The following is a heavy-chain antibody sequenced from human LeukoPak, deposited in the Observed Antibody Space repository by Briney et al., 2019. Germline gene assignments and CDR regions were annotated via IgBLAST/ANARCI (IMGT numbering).Heavy chain of an antibody. Sequence: SETLSLTCAVYGGSYSGYYWSWIRQPPGKGLEWIGEINHSGSTNYNPSLKSRVTISVDTSKNQFSLKLSSVTAADTAVYYCARGPRYSSSWSLGGWFDPWGQGTLVTVSS. D-gene: IGHD6-13*01. CDR3: ARGPRYSSSWSLGGWFDP. CDR1: GGSYSGYY. CDR2: INHSGST. V-gene: IGHV4-34*01. J-gene: IGHJ5*02.